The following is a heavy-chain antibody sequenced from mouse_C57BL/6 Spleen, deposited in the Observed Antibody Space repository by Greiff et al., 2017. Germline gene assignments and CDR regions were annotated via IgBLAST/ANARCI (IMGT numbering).Heavy chain of an antibody. V-gene: IGHV2-2*01. Sequence: VQVVESGPGLVQPSQSLSITCTVSGFSLTSYGVHWVRQSPGKGLEWLGVIWSGGSTDYNAAFISRLSISKDNSKSQVIFKMNSLQADDTAIYYCARMGYSNYPYAMDYWGQGTSVTVSS. CDR2: IWSGGST. CDR1: GFSLTSYG. D-gene: IGHD2-5*01. J-gene: IGHJ4*01. CDR3: ARMGYSNYPYAMDY.